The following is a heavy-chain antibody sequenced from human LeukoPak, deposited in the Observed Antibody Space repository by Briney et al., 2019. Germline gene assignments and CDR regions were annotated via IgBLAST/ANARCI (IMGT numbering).Heavy chain of an antibody. Sequence: GGSLRFSGAALGFTFSSYGMHWVRQAPGKGLEWVAVIWYDGSNKYYADSVKGRFTISRDNSKNTLYLQTNSLRAEDTAVYYCATSHTYCGGDCYFPFDYRGQGTLVTVSS. CDR1: GFTFSSYG. CDR3: ATSHTYCGGDCYFPFDY. CDR2: IWYDGSNK. D-gene: IGHD2-21*02. V-gene: IGHV3-33*01. J-gene: IGHJ4*02.